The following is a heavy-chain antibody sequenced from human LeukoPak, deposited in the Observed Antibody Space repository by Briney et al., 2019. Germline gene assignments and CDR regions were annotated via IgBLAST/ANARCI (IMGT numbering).Heavy chain of an antibody. CDR2: IYENGGTT. J-gene: IGHJ4*02. Sequence: GSPRLSCVGSGFTFRSHAMSWVRQAPEKGLEFVSGIYENGGTTYYADSVKGRFSISRDNSKNTLYLQMDSLRGEDTAVYYCAKDFRIGYSAHFDYWGQGALVTVSS. CDR1: GFTFRSHA. V-gene: IGHV3-23*01. CDR3: AKDFRIGYSAHFDY. D-gene: IGHD2-21*01.